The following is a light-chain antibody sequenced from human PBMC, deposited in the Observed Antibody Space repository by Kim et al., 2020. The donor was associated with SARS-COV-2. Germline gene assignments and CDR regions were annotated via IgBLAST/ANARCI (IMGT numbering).Light chain of an antibody. J-gene: IGKJ5*01. V-gene: IGKV3-11*01. Sequence: SLSPGERATLSCRASQGVSSYLAWYQQKPGQAPRLLIYDASNRATGIPARFSGSGSGTDFTLTISSLEPEDFAVYYCQQRSNLITFGQGTRLEIK. CDR3: QQRSNLIT. CDR1: QGVSSY. CDR2: DAS.